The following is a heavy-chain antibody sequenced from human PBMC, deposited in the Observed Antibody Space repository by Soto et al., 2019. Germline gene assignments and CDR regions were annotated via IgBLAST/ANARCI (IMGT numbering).Heavy chain of an antibody. CDR2: ISYDGSNK. V-gene: IGHV3-30*18. CDR3: AKDFTMVRGVIINLGYYYYYGMDV. J-gene: IGHJ6*02. CDR1: GFTFSSYG. Sequence: QVQLVESGGGVVQPGRSLRLSCAASGFTFSSYGMHWVRQAPGKGLEWVAVISYDGSNKYYADSVKGRFTISRDNSKNTLYLQMNSLRAEDTAVYYCAKDFTMVRGVIINLGYYYYYGMDVWGQGTTVTVSS. D-gene: IGHD3-10*01.